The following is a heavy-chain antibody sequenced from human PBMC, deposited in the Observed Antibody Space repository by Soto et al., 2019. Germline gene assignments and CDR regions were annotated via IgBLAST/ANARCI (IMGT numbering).Heavy chain of an antibody. CDR2: IYYSGST. J-gene: IGHJ6*02. CDR1: GGSISSYY. D-gene: IGHD4-17*01. Sequence: SETLSLTCTVSGGSISSYYWSWIRQPPGKGLEWIGYIYYSGSTNYNPSLKSRVTISVDTSKNQFSLKLSSVTAADTAVYYCARATTVTTFYYYYYYGMDVWGQGTTVTVSS. V-gene: IGHV4-59*08. CDR3: ARATTVTTFYYYYYYGMDV.